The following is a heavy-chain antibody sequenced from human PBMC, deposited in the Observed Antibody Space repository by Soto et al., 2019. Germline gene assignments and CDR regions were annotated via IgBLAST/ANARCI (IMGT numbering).Heavy chain of an antibody. D-gene: IGHD2-2*01. CDR3: ARDFCSRTSCYDAFDI. V-gene: IGHV3-66*02. CDR2: IYSGGST. CDR1: GFTVSSNY. Sequence: GGSLRLSCAASGFTVSSNYMSWVRQAPGKGLEWVSVIYSGGSTYYADSVKGRFTISRDNSKNTLYLQMNNLRAEDTAVYYCARDFCSRTSCYDAFDIWGQGTMVTVSS. J-gene: IGHJ3*02.